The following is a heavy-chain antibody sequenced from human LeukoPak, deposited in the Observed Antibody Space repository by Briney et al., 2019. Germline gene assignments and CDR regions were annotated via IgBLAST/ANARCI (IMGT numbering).Heavy chain of an antibody. CDR3: ASSGTYMIVAGAFDI. Sequence: KPSETLSLTCVVSGDSISSITYFWGWIRQPPGKGLEYIGTMHYRGGSDYNPSLKSRVTISVDTSKNHFSLKLTSVTAADTAVYYCASSGTYMIVAGAFDIWGQGTMVTVSS. D-gene: IGHD3-22*01. V-gene: IGHV4-39*01. J-gene: IGHJ3*02. CDR2: MHYRGGS. CDR1: GDSISSITYF.